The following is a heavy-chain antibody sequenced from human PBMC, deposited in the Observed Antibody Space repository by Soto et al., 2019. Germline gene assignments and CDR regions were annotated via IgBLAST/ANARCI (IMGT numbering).Heavy chain of an antibody. CDR3: ALRAVARTRSSYIGY. V-gene: IGHV5-51*01. D-gene: IGHD1-1*01. CDR2: IYPGDSDT. CDR1: GYSFTRYW. Sequence: ESLTINCKFSGYSFTRYWIGWVRQMPGKGLEWMGIIYPGDSDTRYSPSFQGQVTISADKSISSAYLQWSSLKASATPMYYSALRAVARTRSSYIGYCGQGTLVTVSS. J-gene: IGHJ4*02.